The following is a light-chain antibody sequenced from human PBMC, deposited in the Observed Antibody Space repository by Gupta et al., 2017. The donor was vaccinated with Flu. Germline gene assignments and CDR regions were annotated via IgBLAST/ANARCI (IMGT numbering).Light chain of an antibody. J-gene: IGLJ3*02. CDR2: DDS. V-gene: IGLV3-10*01. CDR1: ALANKY. Sequence: GQTTRITGSGAALANKYVYWYHTNSGQAPVLLSYDDSKRPSGIPTRFSGSSSGTTATLTISGDQVEDEADYYCSSKDSSGNHWVFGGGTKLTVL. CDR3: SSKDSSGNHWV.